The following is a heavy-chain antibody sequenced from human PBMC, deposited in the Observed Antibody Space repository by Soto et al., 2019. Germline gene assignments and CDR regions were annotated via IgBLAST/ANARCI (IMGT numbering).Heavy chain of an antibody. D-gene: IGHD2-8*01. J-gene: IGHJ6*02. V-gene: IGHV1-69*01. Sequence: QVQLVQSGAEVKKPGSSVKVSCKASGGSFSSYVISWQRQAPGQGLDWMGGIIPIFGTASYAQKFQGRVTITADESTSTAYMELSSLKSEDTAVYYCARPMAYAMRGWDGMDVWGQGTTVTVSS. CDR3: ARPMAYAMRGWDGMDV. CDR2: IIPIFGTA. CDR1: GGSFSSYV.